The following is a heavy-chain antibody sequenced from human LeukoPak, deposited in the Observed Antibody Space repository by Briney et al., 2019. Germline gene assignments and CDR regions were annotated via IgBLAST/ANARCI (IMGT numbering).Heavy chain of an antibody. CDR2: ISYDGSNK. CDR1: GFTFSSYG. Sequence: PGGSLRLSCAASGFTFSSYGMHWVRQAPGKGLEWVAVISYDGSNKYYADSVKGRFTISRDNSKNTLYLQMNSLRAQDTAVYYCAKESYGVEFDYWGQGTLVTVSS. V-gene: IGHV3-30*18. D-gene: IGHD5-18*01. CDR3: AKESYGVEFDY. J-gene: IGHJ4*02.